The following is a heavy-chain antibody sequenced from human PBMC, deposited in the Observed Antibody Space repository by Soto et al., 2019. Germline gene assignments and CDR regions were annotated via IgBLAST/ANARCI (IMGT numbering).Heavy chain of an antibody. CDR3: ARGSRDDILTGYYPPDAFDI. J-gene: IGHJ3*02. CDR2: IWYDGSNK. V-gene: IGHV3-33*01. Sequence: EGSLRLSCAASGFTFSSYGMHWVRQAPGKGLEWVAVIWYDGSNKYYADSVKGRFTISRDNSKNTLYLQMNSLRAEDTAVYYCARGSRDDILTGYYPPDAFDIWGQGTMVTVSS. D-gene: IGHD3-9*01. CDR1: GFTFSSYG.